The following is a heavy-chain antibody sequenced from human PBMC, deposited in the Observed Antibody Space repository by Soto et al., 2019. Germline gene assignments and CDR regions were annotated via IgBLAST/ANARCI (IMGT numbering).Heavy chain of an antibody. CDR1: GFSLRTSGVG. CDR2: IYWEDGK. D-gene: IGHD4-17*01. V-gene: IGHV2-5*02. Sequence: QITLKESGPPLVKPTQTLTLTCTSSGFSLRTSGVGVGWIRQPPGKALEWLALIYWEDGKRYSPSLKSRLTITKDTSKNQVVLRMTNMDPVDTATYYCAHLTTGGFYFDYWGQGSLVTVSS. J-gene: IGHJ4*02. CDR3: AHLTTGGFYFDY.